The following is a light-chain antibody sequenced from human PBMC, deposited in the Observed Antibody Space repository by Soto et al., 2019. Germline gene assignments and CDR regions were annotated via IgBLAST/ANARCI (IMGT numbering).Light chain of an antibody. CDR2: GTS. CDR3: HQSGNSPPFT. CDR1: QSVSTAY. V-gene: IGKV3-20*01. J-gene: IGKJ3*01. Sequence: ELVLTHSPGTLSLSPGERATLSCRASQSVSTAYLAWYQQKPGQAPRLLIYGTSSRATGIPDRFSGSGSGTDFTLTISRLEPEDFAVYYCHQSGNSPPFTFGPGTKVDIK.